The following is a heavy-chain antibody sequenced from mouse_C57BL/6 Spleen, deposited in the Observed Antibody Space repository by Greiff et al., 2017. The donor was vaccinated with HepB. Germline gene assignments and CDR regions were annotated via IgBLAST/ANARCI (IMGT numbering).Heavy chain of an antibody. Sequence: LQESGPELVKPGASVKISCKASGYAFSSSWMNWVKQRPGKGLEWIGRIYPGDGDTNYNGKFKGKATLTADKSSSTAYMQLSSLTSEDSAVYFCAKPAWFAYWGQGTLVTVSA. CDR1: GYAFSSSW. J-gene: IGHJ3*01. V-gene: IGHV1-82*01. CDR2: IYPGDGDT. CDR3: AKPAWFAY.